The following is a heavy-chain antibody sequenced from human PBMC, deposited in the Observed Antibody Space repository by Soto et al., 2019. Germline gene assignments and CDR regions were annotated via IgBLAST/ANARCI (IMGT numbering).Heavy chain of an antibody. CDR2: IYYSGSI. V-gene: IGHV4-31*03. Sequence: PSETLSLTCTVSGGSVSSGSYYWSWIRQHPGKGLEWIGYIYYSGSIYYNPSLKSRVTISVDTFKIQFSLKLSSVTAADTAVYYCARGTDDSSGYYSYFDYWGQGTLVTVSS. D-gene: IGHD3-22*01. CDR3: ARGTDDSSGYYSYFDY. J-gene: IGHJ4*02. CDR1: GGSVSSGSYY.